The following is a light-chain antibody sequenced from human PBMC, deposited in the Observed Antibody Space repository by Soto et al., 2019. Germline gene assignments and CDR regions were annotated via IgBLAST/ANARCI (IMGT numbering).Light chain of an antibody. V-gene: IGKV3-20*01. Sequence: EIVLTQSPGTLSSSPGERATLSCRASQSVSSSYLAWYRQKPGQAPRLLIYAASSRATGIPDRFSGSGSGTDFTLTISRLEPEDFAVYYCQQYGSSSWTFGQGIKVDIK. J-gene: IGKJ1*01. CDR2: AAS. CDR1: QSVSSSY. CDR3: QQYGSSSWT.